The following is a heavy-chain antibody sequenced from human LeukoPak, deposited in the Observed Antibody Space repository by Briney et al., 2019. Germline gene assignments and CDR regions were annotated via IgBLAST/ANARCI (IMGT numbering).Heavy chain of an antibody. Sequence: GGSLRLSCAASGFTFSGSAMHWVRQASGKGLEWVGRIRSKANSYATAYAASVKGRFTISRDNSKNTLYLQMSSLRAEDTAVYHCAKGVAVAGYYYYYMDVWGKGTTVTISS. V-gene: IGHV3-73*01. CDR2: IRSKANSYAT. D-gene: IGHD6-19*01. CDR3: AKGVAVAGYYYYYMDV. CDR1: GFTFSGSA. J-gene: IGHJ6*03.